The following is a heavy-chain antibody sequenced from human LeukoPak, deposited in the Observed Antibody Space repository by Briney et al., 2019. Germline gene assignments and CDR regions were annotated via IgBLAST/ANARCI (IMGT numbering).Heavy chain of an antibody. V-gene: IGHV3-64*01. Sequence: GGSLRLSCAASGFTFSSYAMHWVRQALGKGLEYVSAISSNGGSTYYANSVKGRFTISRDNSKNTLYLQMGSLRAEDMAVYYCARGRIAVVWFDYWGQGTLVTVSS. D-gene: IGHD3-22*01. CDR2: ISSNGGST. J-gene: IGHJ4*02. CDR3: ARGRIAVVWFDY. CDR1: GFTFSSYA.